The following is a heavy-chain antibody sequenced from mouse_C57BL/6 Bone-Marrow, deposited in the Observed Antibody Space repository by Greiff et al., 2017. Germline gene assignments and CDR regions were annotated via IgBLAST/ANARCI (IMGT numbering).Heavy chain of an antibody. CDR3: ARLGGRDYYAMGY. V-gene: IGHV1-78*01. CDR2: IYPRDGST. J-gene: IGHJ4*01. CDR1: GYTFTDHT. Sequence: VQLQQSDAELVKPGASVKISCKVSGYTFTDHTIHWMKQRPEQGLEWIGYIYPRDGSTKYNEKFKGKATLTADNSSSTAYMQLNSLTSEDSAVYFCARLGGRDYYAMGYWGQGTSVTVSS.